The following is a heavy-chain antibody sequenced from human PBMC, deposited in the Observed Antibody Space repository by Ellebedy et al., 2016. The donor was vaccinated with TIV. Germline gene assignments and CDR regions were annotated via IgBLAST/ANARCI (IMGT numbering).Heavy chain of an antibody. V-gene: IGHV4-34*01. Sequence: MPSETLSLTCAVYGGSSRGYFWSRIRQPPGKGLEWIGEIYYRGGTNYNPSLKSRVIISIDTSNNQFSLKLSSVTAADTAGYCCARDSDGDYTSFDLWGRGALVIVSS. D-gene: IGHD4-17*01. CDR3: ARDSDGDYTSFDL. CDR2: IYYRGGT. CDR1: GGSSRGYF. J-gene: IGHJ2*01.